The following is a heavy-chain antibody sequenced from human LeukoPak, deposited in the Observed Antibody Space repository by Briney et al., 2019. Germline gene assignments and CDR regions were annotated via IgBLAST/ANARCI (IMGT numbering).Heavy chain of an antibody. J-gene: IGHJ3*02. CDR2: ISAYNGNT. CDR3: VVPAVKGPDAFDI. V-gene: IGHV1-18*01. Sequence: ASVNVSCKASGYTFTSYGISWVRQAPGQGLEWMGWISAYNGNTNYAQKLQGRVTMTTDTSTSTAYMELRSVRSDETAVYYCVVPAVKGPDAFDIWGQGTMVTVSS. D-gene: IGHD2-2*01. CDR1: GYTFTSYG.